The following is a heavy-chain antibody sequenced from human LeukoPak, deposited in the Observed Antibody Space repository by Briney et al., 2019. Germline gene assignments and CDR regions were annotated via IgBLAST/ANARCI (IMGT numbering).Heavy chain of an antibody. D-gene: IGHD2-2*01. J-gene: IGHJ4*02. CDR2: ISAYNGNT. V-gene: IGHV1-18*01. CDR3: ARWDCSSTSCVLFDY. Sequence: ASVKVSCKASGYTFTSYGISWVRQAPGQGLEWMGWISAYNGNTNYAQKLQGRVTMTTDTSTSTAYMELRSLRSDDTAVYYCARWDCSSTSCVLFDYWGQGTLVTVSS. CDR1: GYTFTSYG.